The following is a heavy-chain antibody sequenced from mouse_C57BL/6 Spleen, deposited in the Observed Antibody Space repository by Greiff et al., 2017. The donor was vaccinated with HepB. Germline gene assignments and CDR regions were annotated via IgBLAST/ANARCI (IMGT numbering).Heavy chain of an antibody. CDR1: GYTFTDYE. D-gene: IGHD1-1*02. V-gene: IGHV1-15*01. CDR3: TRWGVAYYFDY. CDR2: IDPETGGT. J-gene: IGHJ2*01. Sequence: VQLQQSGAELVRPGASVTLSCKASGYTFTDYEMHWVKQTPVHGLEWIGAIDPETGGTAYNQKFKGKAILTADKSSSTAYMELRSLTSEDSAVYYCTRWGVAYYFDYWGQGTTLTVSS.